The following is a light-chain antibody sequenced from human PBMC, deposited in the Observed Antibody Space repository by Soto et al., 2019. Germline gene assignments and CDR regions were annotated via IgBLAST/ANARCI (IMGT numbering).Light chain of an antibody. CDR1: QSINSY. V-gene: IGKV1-39*01. Sequence: DIQMTQSPSSLSASVGDRVTITCRASQSINSYLNWYQQKPGKAPKLLIYAASSLQSGVPSRFSGSGSGTDFTLTISSLQPEDFATYYCQQSYSTGLTFGGGTTVEIK. J-gene: IGKJ4*01. CDR2: AAS. CDR3: QQSYSTGLT.